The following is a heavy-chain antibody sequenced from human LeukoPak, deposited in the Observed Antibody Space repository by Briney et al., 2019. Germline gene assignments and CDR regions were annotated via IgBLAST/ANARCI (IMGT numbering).Heavy chain of an antibody. CDR2: ISYDGSNK. Sequence: GGSLRLSCAASGFTFSSYGMHWVRQAPGKGLEWVAVISYDGSNKYYADSVKGRFTISGDNSKNTLYLQMNSLRAEDTAVCYCAKTALVPAATYYYYGMDVWGQGTTVTVSS. V-gene: IGHV3-30*18. J-gene: IGHJ6*02. D-gene: IGHD2-2*01. CDR3: AKTALVPAATYYYYGMDV. CDR1: GFTFSSYG.